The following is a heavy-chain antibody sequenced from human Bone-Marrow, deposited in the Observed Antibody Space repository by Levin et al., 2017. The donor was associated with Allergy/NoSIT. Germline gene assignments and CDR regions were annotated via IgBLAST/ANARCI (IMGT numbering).Heavy chain of an antibody. Sequence: PGGSLRLSCAASGFTFSDYAMNWVRQFPWKGLEWVSGISGIGNNTYYADSVKGRFTISRDNSKNTLYLHMNSLRAEDMAVYYCTKDDPTVTTSAFDIWGQGTMVSVSS. CDR1: GFTFSDYA. D-gene: IGHD4-17*01. CDR3: TKDDPTVTTSAFDI. J-gene: IGHJ3*02. CDR2: ISGIGNNT. V-gene: IGHV3-23*01.